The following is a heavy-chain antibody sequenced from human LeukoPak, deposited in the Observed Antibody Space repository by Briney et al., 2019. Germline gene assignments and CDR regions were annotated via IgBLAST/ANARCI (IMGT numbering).Heavy chain of an antibody. CDR1: GYTFTSYG. CDR3: ARGPPSYYYDSSGYYSLYYFDY. CDR2: ISAYNGNT. Sequence: ASVKVSCKASGYTFTSYGISWVRQAPGQGLEWMGWISAYNGNTNYAQKLQGRVTMTTDTSTTTAYMELRSLRSDDTAVYYCARGPPSYYYDSSGYYSLYYFDYWGQGTLVTVSS. D-gene: IGHD3-22*01. V-gene: IGHV1-18*01. J-gene: IGHJ4*02.